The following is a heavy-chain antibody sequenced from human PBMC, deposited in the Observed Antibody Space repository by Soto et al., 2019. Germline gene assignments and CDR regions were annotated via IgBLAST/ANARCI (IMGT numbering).Heavy chain of an antibody. V-gene: IGHV3-74*01. CDR1: GFTFSSYW. J-gene: IGHJ4*02. CDR2: INSDGSST. CDR3: ARDGSAASADY. Sequence: GGSLRLSCEASGFTFSSYWMHWVRQAPGKGLVWVSRINSDGSSTIYADSVKGRFTISRDNAKNTLYLQMNSLRAEDTAVYYCARDGSAASADYWGQGTLVTVSS. D-gene: IGHD2-2*01.